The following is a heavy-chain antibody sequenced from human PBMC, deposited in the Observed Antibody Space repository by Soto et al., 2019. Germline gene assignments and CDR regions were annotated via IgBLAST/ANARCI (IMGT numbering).Heavy chain of an antibody. Sequence: EVQLLESGGGLVQPGGSLRLSCAASGFTFSSYAMSWVRQAPGKGLEWVSDISGSGGSTYYADSVKGRFTISRDNSKNTLYLQMNSLRAEDTAVYYCATRATSTLRCLEWLPLLNDAFDIWGQGTMVTVSS. CDR2: ISGSGGST. D-gene: IGHD3-3*01. V-gene: IGHV3-23*01. CDR3: ATRATSTLRCLEWLPLLNDAFDI. J-gene: IGHJ3*02. CDR1: GFTFSSYA.